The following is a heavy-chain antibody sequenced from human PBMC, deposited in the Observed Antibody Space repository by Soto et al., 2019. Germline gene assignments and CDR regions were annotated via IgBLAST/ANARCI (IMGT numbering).Heavy chain of an antibody. CDR3: ARQRFYDNWFDP. J-gene: IGHJ5*02. Sequence: RQPPGKGLEWIGSIYYTGNTYCNPSLKSRVTISVDTSKNQFSLNLNSVTAADTAVYYCARQRFYDNWFDPWGQGTLVTVSS. V-gene: IGHV4-39*01. D-gene: IGHD2-2*01. CDR2: IYYTGNT.